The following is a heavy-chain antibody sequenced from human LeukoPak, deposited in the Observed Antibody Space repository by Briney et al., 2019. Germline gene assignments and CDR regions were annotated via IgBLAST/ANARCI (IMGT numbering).Heavy chain of an antibody. CDR2: IRGSGGNT. CDR1: GFTFSSYA. V-gene: IGHV3-23*01. Sequence: GGSLRLSCAASGFTFSSYAMSWVRQAPGKGLEWVSPIRGSGGNTYYADSVKGRFTISRDNSKNTLYLQMNSLRAEDTAVYYCAKTYYDFWSGYPPFDYWGQGTLVTVSS. J-gene: IGHJ4*02. CDR3: AKTYYDFWSGYPPFDY. D-gene: IGHD3-3*01.